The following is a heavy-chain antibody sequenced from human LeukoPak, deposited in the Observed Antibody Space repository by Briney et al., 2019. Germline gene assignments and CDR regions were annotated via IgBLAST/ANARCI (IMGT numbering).Heavy chain of an antibody. J-gene: IGHJ4*02. CDR2: INLSGGST. CDR1: GYTFNAYY. CDR3: ARESDIAVAGTGFDY. D-gene: IGHD6-19*01. Sequence: ASVKVSRKASGYTFNAYYMHWVRQAPGQGLEWMGIINLSGGSTRYAQEFQGRVTMTRDTSTSTVHMDLSSLRSDDTAVYYCARESDIAVAGTGFDYWGQGTLVTVSS. V-gene: IGHV1-46*02.